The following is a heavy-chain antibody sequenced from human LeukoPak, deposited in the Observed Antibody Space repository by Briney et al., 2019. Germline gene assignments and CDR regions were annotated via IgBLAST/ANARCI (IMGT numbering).Heavy chain of an antibody. Sequence: ASVKVSCKASEYTFTDNYMHWVRQAPGQGLEWMGWIDPKSGGTNSAQRFQGRVTMTRDTSITTGYMELSSLTPDDTAIYYCARWRGYSSGWSGPFDDWGQGALVTVSS. CDR2: IDPKSGGT. CDR3: ARWRGYSSGWSGPFDD. CDR1: EYTFTDNY. J-gene: IGHJ4*02. V-gene: IGHV1-2*02. D-gene: IGHD6-19*01.